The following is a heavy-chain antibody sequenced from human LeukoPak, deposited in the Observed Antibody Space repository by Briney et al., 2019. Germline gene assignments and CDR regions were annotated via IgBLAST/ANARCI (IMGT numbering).Heavy chain of an antibody. J-gene: IGHJ4*02. Sequence: SVKVSCKASGGTFSSYAISWVRQAPGQGLEWMGGIIPIFGTANYAQKFQGRVTITADESTSTAYMELSSLRSEDTAVYYCATDGYSSSWYFDYWGQGTLVTVSS. D-gene: IGHD6-13*01. CDR1: GGTFSSYA. CDR3: ATDGYSSSWYFDY. CDR2: IIPIFGTA. V-gene: IGHV1-69*13.